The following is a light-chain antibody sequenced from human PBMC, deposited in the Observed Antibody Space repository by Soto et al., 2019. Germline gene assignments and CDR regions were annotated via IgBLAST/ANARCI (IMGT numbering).Light chain of an antibody. CDR3: QQYGSSPRT. CDR2: GAS. Sequence: EIVLTQSPGTLSLSPGERAAISCRASQSVSSSYLAWYQKKTGQAPRLLIYGASSRATGIPDRFSGSGSGTDFTFTISRLEPEDFAVYYCQQYGSSPRTFGGGTKVDIK. V-gene: IGKV3-20*01. CDR1: QSVSSSY. J-gene: IGKJ4*01.